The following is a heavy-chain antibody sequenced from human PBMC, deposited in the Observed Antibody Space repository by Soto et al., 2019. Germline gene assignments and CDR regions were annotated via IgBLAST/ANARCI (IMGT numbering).Heavy chain of an antibody. CDR1: GFTFSSYS. CDR2: ISSSSSYI. J-gene: IGHJ3*02. Sequence: GGSLRLSCAASGFTFSSYSMNWVRQAPGKGLEWVSSISSSSSYIYYADSVKGRFTISRDNAKNSLYLQMNSLRAEDTAVYYCASTIAVHDAFDIWGQGTMVTVSS. CDR3: ASTIAVHDAFDI. V-gene: IGHV3-21*01. D-gene: IGHD6-19*01.